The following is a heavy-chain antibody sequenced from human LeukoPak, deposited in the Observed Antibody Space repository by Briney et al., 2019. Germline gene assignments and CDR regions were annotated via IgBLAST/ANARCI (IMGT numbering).Heavy chain of an antibody. V-gene: IGHV1-2*06. CDR3: ARDLGGWYPGDY. CDR2: INPNSGGT. CDR1: GYTFTGYY. Sequence: ASVKVSCKASGYTFTGYYMHWVRQAPGQGLEWMGRINPNSGGTNYAQKFQGRVTMTRDTSISTAYMELSRLGSDDTAVYYCARDLGGWYPGDYWGQGTLVTVSS. J-gene: IGHJ4*02. D-gene: IGHD6-19*01.